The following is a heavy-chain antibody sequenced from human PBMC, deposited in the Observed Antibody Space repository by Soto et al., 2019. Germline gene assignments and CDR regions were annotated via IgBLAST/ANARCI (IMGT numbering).Heavy chain of an antibody. CDR2: IIPIFGTA. D-gene: IGHD4-4*01. V-gene: IGHV1-69*12. CDR3: AGRTETYSYYYCGMDV. Sequence: QVQLVQSGAEVKKPGSSVKVSCKASGGTFSSYAISWVRQAPGQGLEWMGGIIPIFGTANYAQKFQGRVTITADESTGAAYMELSSLRSEDTAVYYCAGRTETYSYYYCGMDVWGQGTTVTVSS. J-gene: IGHJ6*02. CDR1: GGTFSSYA.